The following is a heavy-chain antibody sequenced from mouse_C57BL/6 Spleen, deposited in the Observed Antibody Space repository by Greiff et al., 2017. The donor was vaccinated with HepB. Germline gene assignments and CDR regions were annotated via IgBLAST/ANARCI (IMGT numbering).Heavy chain of an antibody. Sequence: EVQRVESGGGLVKPGGSLKLSCAASGFTFSSYAMSWVRQTPEKRLEWVATISDGGSYTYYPDNVKGRFTISRDNAKNNLYLQMSHLKSEDTAMYYCARDRGYGYWYFDVWGTGTTVTVSS. J-gene: IGHJ1*03. CDR3: ARDRGYGYWYFDV. D-gene: IGHD3-1*01. CDR1: GFTFSSYA. CDR2: ISDGGSYT. V-gene: IGHV5-4*01.